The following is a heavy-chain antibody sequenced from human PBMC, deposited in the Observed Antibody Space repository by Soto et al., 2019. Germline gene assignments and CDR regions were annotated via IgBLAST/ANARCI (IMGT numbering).Heavy chain of an antibody. CDR2: INPNSGAT. V-gene: IGHV1-2*02. D-gene: IGHD4-17*01. J-gene: IGHJ4*02. Sequence: QVQLVQSGAEVKTPGASVKVSCKASGYTFTAYYLHWVRQAPGKGPEWMGCINPNSGATNYAPEFQGRDTMTSDTSINTAYMELSRLRSDDTAVYYCARDDYGGNSGVLVDCWGQGTLVTVPS. CDR3: ARDDYGGNSGVLVDC. CDR1: GYTFTAYY.